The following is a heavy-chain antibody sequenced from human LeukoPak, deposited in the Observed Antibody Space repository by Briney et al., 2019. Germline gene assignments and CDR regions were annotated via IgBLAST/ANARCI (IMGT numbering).Heavy chain of an antibody. CDR3: ARGMAEAYDYNWFDP. J-gene: IGHJ5*02. CDR2: IYGSGTT. Sequence: SSETLSLTCTVSGGSVRNYYWSWVRQPAGKGLEWSGRIYGSGTTRYNPSLQGRVTMSVDVSKNQFSLKLTSMTAADTAVYFCARGMAEAYDYNWFDPWGQGILVTVSS. CDR1: GGSVRNYY. D-gene: IGHD5-12*01. V-gene: IGHV4-4*07.